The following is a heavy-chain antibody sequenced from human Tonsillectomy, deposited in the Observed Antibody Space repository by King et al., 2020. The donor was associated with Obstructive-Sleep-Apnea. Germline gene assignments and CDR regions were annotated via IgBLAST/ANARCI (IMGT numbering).Heavy chain of an antibody. J-gene: IGHJ4*02. D-gene: IGHD4-23*01. Sequence: VQLVESGAEVKKRGESLRISCKGSGYSSSSYLISWVRPMPGKGLGWMGRIDPSDSYTNYSPSFQGHVTISADKSISTAYMQWSSLMSSDTAMYYGARPRDYGGNSPLDYWGQGTLVTVSS. V-gene: IGHV5-10-1*03. CDR3: ARPRDYGGNSPLDY. CDR1: GYSSSSYL. CDR2: IDPSDSYT.